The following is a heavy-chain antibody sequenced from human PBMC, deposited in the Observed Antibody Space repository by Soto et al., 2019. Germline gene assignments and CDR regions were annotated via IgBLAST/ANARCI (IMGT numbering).Heavy chain of an antibody. Sequence: QVQLVQSGAEVKKPGSSVKVSCKASGGTFSSYTISWVRQAPGQGLEWMGRIIPILGIANYAQKFQGRVTITADKSTSTAYMELSSLRSEDTAVYYCARETYYDILTGYSNQNNWFDPWGQGTLSPSPQ. D-gene: IGHD3-9*01. J-gene: IGHJ5*02. CDR1: GGTFSSYT. CDR3: ARETYYDILTGYSNQNNWFDP. V-gene: IGHV1-69*08. CDR2: IIPILGIA.